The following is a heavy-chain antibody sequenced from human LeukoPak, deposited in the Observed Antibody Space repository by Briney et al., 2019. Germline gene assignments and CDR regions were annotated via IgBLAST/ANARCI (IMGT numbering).Heavy chain of an antibody. D-gene: IGHD3-22*01. CDR3: ANSYYYDSSGYYEFDY. CDR1: GFTFSSYG. Sequence: GRSLRLSCAASGFTFSSYGMHWVRQAPGKGLEWVAVISYDGSNKYYADSVKGRFTISRDNSKNTLYLQMNSLRAEDTAVYYCANSYYYDSSGYYEFDYWGQGTLVTVSS. V-gene: IGHV3-30*18. J-gene: IGHJ4*02. CDR2: ISYDGSNK.